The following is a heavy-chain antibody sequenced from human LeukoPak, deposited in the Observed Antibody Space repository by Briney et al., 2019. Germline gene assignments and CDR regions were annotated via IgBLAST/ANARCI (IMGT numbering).Heavy chain of an antibody. CDR1: GYTFSSFG. CDR2: ISAKNGNT. D-gene: IGHD1-26*01. CDR3: ARAVGAKVALLSYYGLDV. J-gene: IGHJ6*02. V-gene: IGHV1-18*01. Sequence: GASVKVSCKASGYTFSSFGISWVRQAPGRGLEWMGWISAKNGNTNYAQKLQGRVTMTTDTSTSTAYMELRSLRSDDTAIYYCARAVGAKVALLSYYGLDVWGQGTTVTVSS.